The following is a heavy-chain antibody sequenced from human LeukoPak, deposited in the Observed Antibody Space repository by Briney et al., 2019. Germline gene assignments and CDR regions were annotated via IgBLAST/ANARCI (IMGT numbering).Heavy chain of an antibody. Sequence: GGSLRLSCAASGFTFDDYTMHWVRQAPGKGLEWVSLISWDGGSTYYADSVKGRFTISRDNSKNSLYLQTNSLRTEDTALYYCAKHKTVGATTSGWFDPWGQGTLVTVSS. CDR2: ISWDGGST. J-gene: IGHJ5*02. CDR3: AKHKTVGATTSGWFDP. V-gene: IGHV3-43*01. D-gene: IGHD1-26*01. CDR1: GFTFDDYT.